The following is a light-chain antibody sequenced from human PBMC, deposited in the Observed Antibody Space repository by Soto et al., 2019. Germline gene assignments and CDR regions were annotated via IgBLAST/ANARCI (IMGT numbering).Light chain of an antibody. Sequence: EVVMTQSPATLSVSLGERATLSCRASQTIRGSLAWYQQKPGQAPRLLIYGASTRATDIPARFGGSGSGTEFTLTISSLQSEDSAIYYCQQYNNWPQTFGQGTKVDIK. CDR2: GAS. J-gene: IGKJ1*01. V-gene: IGKV3-15*01. CDR1: QTIRGS. CDR3: QQYNNWPQT.